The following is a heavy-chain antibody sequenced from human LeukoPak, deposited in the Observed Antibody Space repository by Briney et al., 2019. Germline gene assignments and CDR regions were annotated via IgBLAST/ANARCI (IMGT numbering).Heavy chain of an antibody. V-gene: IGHV3-53*01. CDR1: GFTVSRNY. CDR3: ARDKPRNTAMIDY. J-gene: IGHJ4*02. Sequence: GGSLRLSCAASGFTVSRNYMSWVRQAPGKGLEWVSVLYSDGSTYHADSVKGRFTISRDNSKNTLYLQMNSLRAEDTAVYYCARDKPRNTAMIDYWGQGTLVTVSS. D-gene: IGHD5-18*01. CDR2: LYSDGST.